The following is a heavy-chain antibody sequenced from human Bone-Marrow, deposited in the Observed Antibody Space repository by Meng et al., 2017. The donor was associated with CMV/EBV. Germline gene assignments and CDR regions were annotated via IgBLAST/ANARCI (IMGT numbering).Heavy chain of an antibody. Sequence: SETLSLTCTVSDDSISSSTYYWGWIRQPPGKRLEWIASIYYTGSTYYNPSLQSRVTISIDTSKNQFSLMLNSVTAADTAVYYCARELVGVYDYYYYGMDVWGQGTTVTVS. CDR3: ARELVGVYDYYYYGMDV. J-gene: IGHJ6*02. CDR1: DDSISSSTYY. D-gene: IGHD2-8*01. CDR2: IYYTGST. V-gene: IGHV4-39*07.